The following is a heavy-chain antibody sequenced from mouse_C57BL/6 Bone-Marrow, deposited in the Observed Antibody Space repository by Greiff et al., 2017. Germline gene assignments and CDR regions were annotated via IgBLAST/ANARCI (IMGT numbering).Heavy chain of an antibody. CDR3: ASWLPRDVYWCFDG. CDR1: GFTFTDYS. D-gene: IGHD2-2*01. J-gene: IGHJ1*03. Sequence: VQLQQSGAELVRPGASVKLSCTASGFTFTDYSINWVQQRPGQGLEWIARIYPGSGNTYYTEKFKGKATLTAEQSSSPAYLQLSILTSEDSAFYFCASWLPRDVYWCFDGWGTGSTVTAS. V-gene: IGHV1-76*01. CDR2: IYPGSGNT.